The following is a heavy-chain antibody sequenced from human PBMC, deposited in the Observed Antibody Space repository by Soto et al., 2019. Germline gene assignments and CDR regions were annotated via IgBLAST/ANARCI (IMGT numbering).Heavy chain of an antibody. V-gene: IGHV2-5*02. CDR2: IYWDDDK. CDR3: AHRRSGGDSSGWNDAFDI. CDR1: GFSLSTSGVG. D-gene: IGHD6-19*01. J-gene: IGHJ3*02. Sequence: QITLKESGPTLVKPTQTLTLTCTFSGFSLSTSGVGVGWIRQPPGKALEWLALIYWDDDKRYSPSLKSRLTITKDTSKNQVVLTMTNRDPVDTATYYCAHRRSGGDSSGWNDAFDIWGQGTMVTVSS.